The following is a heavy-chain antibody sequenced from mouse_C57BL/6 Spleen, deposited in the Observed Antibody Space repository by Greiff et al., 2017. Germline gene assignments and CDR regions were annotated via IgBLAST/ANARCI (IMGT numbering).Heavy chain of an antibody. J-gene: IGHJ1*03. V-gene: IGHV7-1*01. CDR1: GFTFSDFY. CDR3: ARDAGCGSGDWYFDV. D-gene: IGHD1-1*01. Sequence: EVMLVESGGGLVQSGRSLRLSCATSGFTFSDFYMEWVRQAPGKGLEWIAASRNKANDYTTEYSASVKGRFIVSRDTSQSILYLQMNALRAEDTAIYYCARDAGCGSGDWYFDVWGTGTTVTVSS. CDR2: SRNKANDYTT.